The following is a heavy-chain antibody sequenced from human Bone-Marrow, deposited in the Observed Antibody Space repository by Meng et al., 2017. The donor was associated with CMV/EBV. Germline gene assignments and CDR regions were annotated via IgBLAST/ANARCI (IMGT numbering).Heavy chain of an antibody. CDR1: GFTFSSYG. CDR2: IRYDGSNK. V-gene: IGHV3-30*02. D-gene: IGHD2-2*01. Sequence: GESLKISCAASGFTFSSYGMHWVRQAPGKGLEWVAFIRYDGSNKYYADSVKGRFTIYRDNSKNTLYLQMTSLRAEDTAVYYCAKVFPPDLVVVPAAMSRGFDYWGQGTLVTVSS. CDR3: AKVFPPDLVVVPAAMSRGFDY. J-gene: IGHJ4*02.